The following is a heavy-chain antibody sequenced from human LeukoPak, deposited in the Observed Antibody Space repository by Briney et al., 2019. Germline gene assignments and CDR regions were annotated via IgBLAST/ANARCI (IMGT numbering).Heavy chain of an antibody. D-gene: IGHD4-11*01. CDR2: IKSKTDGGTT. V-gene: IGHV3-15*01. J-gene: IGHJ6*03. Sequence: GGSLRLSCAASGFTFSNAWMSWVRQAPGKGLEWVGRIKSKTDGGTTDYAAPVKGRFTISRDDSKNTLYPQMNSLKTEDTAVYYCTTVYGNYYYYYYMDVWGKGTTVTVSS. CDR3: TTVYGNYYYYYYMDV. CDR1: GFTFSNAW.